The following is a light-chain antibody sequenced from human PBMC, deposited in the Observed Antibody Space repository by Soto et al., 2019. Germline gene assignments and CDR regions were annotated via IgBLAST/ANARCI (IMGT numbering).Light chain of an antibody. Sequence: QSVLTQPPSASGTPGQRVTISCSGSSSNIGSNYVYWYQQLPGTAPKLLIYRNNQRPSGVPDRFSGSKSGTSASLAISGLRSEDEADYDCGAWDDSLSGWVFGGGTKLTVL. V-gene: IGLV1-47*01. J-gene: IGLJ3*02. CDR2: RNN. CDR3: GAWDDSLSGWV. CDR1: SSNIGSNY.